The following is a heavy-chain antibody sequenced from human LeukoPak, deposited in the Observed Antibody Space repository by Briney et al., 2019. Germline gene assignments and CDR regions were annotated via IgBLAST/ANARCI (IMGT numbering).Heavy chain of an antibody. V-gene: IGHV3-48*03. CDR1: GFTFSSYE. CDR3: ARRGYSSGFSDY. J-gene: IGHJ4*02. D-gene: IGHD5-18*01. Sequence: GGSLRLSCAASGFTFSSYEMNWVRQAPGKGLEWVSYISSSGSYADSVKGRFTISRDNAKNSLYLQMNSLRAEDTAVYYCARRGYSSGFSDYWGQGTLVTVSS. CDR2: ISSSGS.